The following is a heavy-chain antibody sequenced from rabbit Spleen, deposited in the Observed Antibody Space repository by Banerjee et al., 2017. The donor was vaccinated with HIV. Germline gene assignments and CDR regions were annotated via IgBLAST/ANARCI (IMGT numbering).Heavy chain of an antibody. CDR1: GFDFSNYG. CDR2: IEPIFGNT. D-gene: IGHD1-1*01. CDR3: VRVWADTSGYYGYFDL. Sequence: QEQLVESGGGLVQPGGSLKLSCKASGFDFSNYGVSWVRQAPGKGLEWIGYIEPIFGNTYYANWVNGRFTISSHNAQNTLYLQLSSLTAADTATYFCVRVWADTSGYYGYFDLWGPGTLVTVS. J-gene: IGHJ4*01. V-gene: IGHV1S47*01.